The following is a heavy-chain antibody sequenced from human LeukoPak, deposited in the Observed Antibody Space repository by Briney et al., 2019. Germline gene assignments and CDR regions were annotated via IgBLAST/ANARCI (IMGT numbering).Heavy chain of an antibody. Sequence: GGSLRLSCAASGFTFSSFWMHWVRQDPAKGLVWVSRISADEKITTYADSVKGRFTISRDNSKNTLYLQMNSLRAEDTAVYYCAKGSKVVVFTRDHYMDVWGRGTTVTISS. CDR2: ISADEKIT. CDR3: AKGSKVVVFTRDHYMDV. J-gene: IGHJ6*03. CDR1: GFTFSSFW. V-gene: IGHV3-74*03. D-gene: IGHD3-22*01.